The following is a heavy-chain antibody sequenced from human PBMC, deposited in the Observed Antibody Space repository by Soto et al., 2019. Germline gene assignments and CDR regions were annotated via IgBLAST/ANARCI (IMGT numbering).Heavy chain of an antibody. CDR2: IVPLTGTP. CDR1: GGTFGTYG. CDR3: ARDPVDGYACFDD. J-gene: IGHJ5*02. V-gene: IGHV1-69*13. D-gene: IGHD5-12*01. Sequence: SVKVSCKTSGGTFGTYGIGWARQAPGQGLEWMGGIVPLTGTPNYAQKFQGRVTITADEASSTVHMRLSSLRSDDTAVYWCARDPVDGYACFDDWGQGALVTVSS.